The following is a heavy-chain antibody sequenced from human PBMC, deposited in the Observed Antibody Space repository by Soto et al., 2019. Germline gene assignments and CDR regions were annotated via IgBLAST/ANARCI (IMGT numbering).Heavy chain of an antibody. D-gene: IGHD3-10*01. CDR3: ARSGDYYGSGSYNNWFDP. CDR1: GYTFTSYG. J-gene: IGHJ5*02. V-gene: IGHV1-18*04. CDR2: ISAYNGNT. Sequence: ASVKVSCKASGYTFTSYGISWVRQAPGQGLEWMGWISAYNGNTNYAQKLQGRVTMTTDTSTSTAYMELRSLRSDDTAVYYCARSGDYYGSGSYNNWFDPWGQGTLVTSPQ.